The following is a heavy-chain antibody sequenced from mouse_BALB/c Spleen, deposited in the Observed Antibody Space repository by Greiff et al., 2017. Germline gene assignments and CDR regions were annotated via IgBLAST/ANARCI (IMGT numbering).Heavy chain of an antibody. Sequence: QVQLQQPGAELVMPGASVKMSCKASGYTFTDYWMHWVKQRTGQGLEWIGAIDTSDSYTSYNQKFKGKATLTVDESSSTAYMQLSSLTSEDSAVYYCARWDYFDYWGQGTTLTFSS. J-gene: IGHJ2*01. CDR2: IDTSDSYT. CDR3: ARWDYFDY. CDR1: GYTFTDYW. V-gene: IGHV1-69*01.